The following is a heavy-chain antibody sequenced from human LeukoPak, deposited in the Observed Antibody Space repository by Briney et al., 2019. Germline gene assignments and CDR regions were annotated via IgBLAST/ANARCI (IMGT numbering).Heavy chain of an antibody. CDR3: ARCLTMVRGVIRPPDY. V-gene: IGHV4-31*03. J-gene: IGHJ4*02. CDR1: GGSISSGGYY. CDR2: IYYSGST. D-gene: IGHD3-10*01. Sequence: SETLSLTCTVSGGSISSGGYYWSWIRQHPGKGLEWIGYIYYSGSTYYNPSLKSRVTISVDTSKNQFSLKLSSVTAADTAVYYCARCLTMVRGVIRPPDYWGQGTLVTVSS.